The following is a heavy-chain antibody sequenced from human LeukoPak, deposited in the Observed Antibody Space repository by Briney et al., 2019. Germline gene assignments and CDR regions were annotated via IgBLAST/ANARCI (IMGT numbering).Heavy chain of an antibody. CDR3: ARERGASTDRAFDI. CDR1: GGSISSYY. D-gene: IGHD2-15*01. V-gene: IGHV4-4*07. CDR2: IYTSEST. Sequence: PSETLSLTCTVSGGSISSYYGSWIRQPAGRGRDWIGRIYTSESTNYSPSLKSRVTMSVDTSKNQFSLKLSSVTAADTAVYYCARERGASTDRAFDIWGQGTMVTVSS. J-gene: IGHJ3*02.